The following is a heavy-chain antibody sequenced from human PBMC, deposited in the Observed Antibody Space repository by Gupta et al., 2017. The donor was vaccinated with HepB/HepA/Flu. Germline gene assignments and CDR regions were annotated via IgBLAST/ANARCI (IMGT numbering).Heavy chain of an antibody. CDR3: AREPNESYKFDY. V-gene: IGHV1-46*01. J-gene: IGHJ4*02. CDR1: GYTFTDYS. CDR2: SRPRSGNT. D-gene: IGHD1-1*01. Sequence: VQLVQSGAELKNPGASVKVSCQTSGYTFTDYSLLWVRQAPGQRLEWMGISRPRSGNTQYKQKFKGRVTMTRDTSTSTVYLEVSSLGAEDTAIYYCAREPNESYKFDYWGQGTLVTVSS.